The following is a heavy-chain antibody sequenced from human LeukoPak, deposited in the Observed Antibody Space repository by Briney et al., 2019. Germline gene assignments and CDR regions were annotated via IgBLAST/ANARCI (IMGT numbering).Heavy chain of an antibody. CDR3: ARHLKTTVTTLRNYYYGMDV. Sequence: PSETLSLTCTVSGGSISSYYWSWIRQPPGKGLEWIGYIYYSGSTNYNPSLKSRVTISVDTSKNQFSLKLSSVTAADTAVYYCARHLKTTVTTLRNYYYGMDVWGQGTTVTVSS. CDR1: GGSISSYY. CDR2: IYYSGST. V-gene: IGHV4-59*08. J-gene: IGHJ6*02. D-gene: IGHD4-17*01.